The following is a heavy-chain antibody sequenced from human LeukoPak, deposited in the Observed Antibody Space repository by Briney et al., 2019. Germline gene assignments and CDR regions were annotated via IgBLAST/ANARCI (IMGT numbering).Heavy chain of an antibody. CDR1: GGTFTDSG. CDR3: ARDGVVDSSGWYVDY. Sequence: GASVKVSCKSSGGTFTDSGFTWVRQAPGQGLEWMGVIFLKIRSPPYAQKFQDRMTISADRSANITYLELTGLTSDDTALYYCARDGVVDSSGWYVDYWGQGTLVTVSS. J-gene: IGHJ4*02. V-gene: IGHV1-69*06. CDR2: IFLKIRSP. D-gene: IGHD6-19*01.